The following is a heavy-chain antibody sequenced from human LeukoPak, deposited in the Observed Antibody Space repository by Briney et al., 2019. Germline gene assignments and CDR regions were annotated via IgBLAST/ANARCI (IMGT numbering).Heavy chain of an antibody. CDR2: ISYEGSNK. D-gene: IGHD5-12*01. Sequence: LRLLCAACGFTFSSYGMPGVREAPEKGLEWVAVISYEGSNKYYADSVKGRFTISRDNSKNTLYLQMNSLRAEDTAVYYYAKSSFSLVATAPDYWGQGTLVTVSS. V-gene: IGHV3-30*18. CDR3: AKSSFSLVATAPDY. CDR1: GFTFSSYG. J-gene: IGHJ4*02.